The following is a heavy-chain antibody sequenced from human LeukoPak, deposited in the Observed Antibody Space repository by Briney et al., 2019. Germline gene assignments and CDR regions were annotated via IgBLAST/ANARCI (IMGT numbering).Heavy chain of an antibody. CDR1: GGSISSSSYY. V-gene: IGHV4-39*01. D-gene: IGHD3-22*01. J-gene: IGHJ4*02. CDR3: ARRGLYYYDSSGHFDY. CDR2: IYYSGST. Sequence: SETLSLTCTVSGGSISSSSYYWGWIRQPPGKGLEWIGSIYYSGSTYYNPSLKSRVTISVDTSKNQFSLKLGSVTAADTAVYYCARRGLYYYDSSGHFDYWGQGTLVTVSS.